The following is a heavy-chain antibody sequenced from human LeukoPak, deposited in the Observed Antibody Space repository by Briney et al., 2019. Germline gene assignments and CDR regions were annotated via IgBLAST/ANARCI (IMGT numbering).Heavy chain of an antibody. Sequence: SVKVSCKASGGTFSIYAISWVRQAPGQGLEWMGGIIPIFGTANYAQKFQGRVTFTADESTSTAYMELSSLRSEDTAVYYCARCEVNGWLRLRTPFDYWGQGTLVTVSS. CDR3: ARCEVNGWLRLRTPFDY. CDR2: IIPIFGTA. J-gene: IGHJ4*02. CDR1: GGTFSIYA. D-gene: IGHD5-12*01. V-gene: IGHV1-69*13.